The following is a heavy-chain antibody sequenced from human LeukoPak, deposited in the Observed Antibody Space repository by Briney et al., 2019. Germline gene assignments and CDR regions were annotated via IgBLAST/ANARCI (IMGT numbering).Heavy chain of an antibody. V-gene: IGHV3-7*01. D-gene: IGHD2-2*01. J-gene: IGHJ4*02. CDR3: ARDGPQYLDCSSTSCYSDY. Sequence: GGSLRLSCAASGFTFSSYWISWVRQAPGKGLEWVANIKQDGSEKYYVDSAKGRFTISRDNAKNSLYLQMNSLRAEDTAVYYCARDGPQYLDCSSTSCYSDYWGQGTLVTVSS. CDR1: GFTFSSYW. CDR2: IKQDGSEK.